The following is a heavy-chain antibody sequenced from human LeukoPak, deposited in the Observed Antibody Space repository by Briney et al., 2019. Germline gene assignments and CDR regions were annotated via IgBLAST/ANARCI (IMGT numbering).Heavy chain of an antibody. V-gene: IGHV4-30-2*01. D-gene: IGHD3-3*01. CDR3: ARGSNRYYDFWSGYRYWYFDL. CDR1: GGSISSGGYS. CDR2: IYHSGST. Sequence: SQTLSLTCAVSGGSISSGGYSWSWIRQPPGKGLEWIGYIYHSGSTYYNPSLKSRVTISVDRSKNQFSLKLSSVTAADTAVYYCARGSNRYYDFWSGYRYWYFDLWGRGTLVTVSS. J-gene: IGHJ2*01.